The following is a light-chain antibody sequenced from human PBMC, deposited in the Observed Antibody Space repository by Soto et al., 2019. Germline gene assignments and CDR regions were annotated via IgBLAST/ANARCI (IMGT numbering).Light chain of an antibody. J-gene: IGLJ1*01. CDR3: TSFTSSSTQV. Sequence: LTQPASVSGSPGQSITISCTGTSGDVDAFDYVSWYQQHPGKAPKLMIFEVSDRPSGVSDRFSGSKSGSTASLTISGLQAEDEADYFCTSFTSSSTQVFGTGTKATVL. V-gene: IGLV2-14*01. CDR2: EVS. CDR1: SGDVDAFDY.